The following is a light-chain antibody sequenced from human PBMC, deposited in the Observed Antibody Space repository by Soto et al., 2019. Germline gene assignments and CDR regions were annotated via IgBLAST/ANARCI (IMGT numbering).Light chain of an antibody. J-gene: IGKJ4*01. CDR1: QSVSSY. CDR2: DAS. CDR3: QQRSNWPST. V-gene: IGKV3-11*01. Sequence: EIVLTQSPATLSLSPGNRATLSCRASQSVSSYLAWYQQKPGQAPSLLIYDASNRATGIPARFSGSWSGTDFTLTITSLEPEDFAVYYCQQRSNWPSTFGGGTKVEIK.